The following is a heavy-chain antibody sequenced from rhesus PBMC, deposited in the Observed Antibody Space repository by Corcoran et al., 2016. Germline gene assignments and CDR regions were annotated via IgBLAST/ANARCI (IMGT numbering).Heavy chain of an antibody. V-gene: IGHV3S25*01. Sequence: EVQLVESGGGLAKPGGSLRLSCAASGFTFSSYWMNWVRQAPGKGLEWVSAINSGGGSTYYADSVKGRFTISRDNSKNTLSLQMNSLRAEDTAVYYCAKEPDYNWNYDYWGQGVLVTVSS. D-gene: IGHD1-26*01. CDR1: GFTFSSYW. J-gene: IGHJ4*01. CDR2: INSGGGST. CDR3: AKEPDYNWNYDY.